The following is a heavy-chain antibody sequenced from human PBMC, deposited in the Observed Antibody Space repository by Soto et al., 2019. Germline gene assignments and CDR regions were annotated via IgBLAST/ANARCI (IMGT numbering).Heavy chain of an antibody. CDR1: GYTFTGYY. CDR2: TNPNSGGT. D-gene: IGHD3-3*01. CDR3: ARDCPITIFGVVINYGMDV. Sequence: ASVKVSCKASGYTFTGYYMHWVRQAPGQGLEWMGWTNPNSGGTNYAQKFQGWVTMTRDTSISTAYMELSRLRSDDTAVYYCARDCPITIFGVVINYGMDVWGQGXTVTVYS. V-gene: IGHV1-2*04. J-gene: IGHJ6*02.